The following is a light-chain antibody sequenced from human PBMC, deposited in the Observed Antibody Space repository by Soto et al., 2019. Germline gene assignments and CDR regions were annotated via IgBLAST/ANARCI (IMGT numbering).Light chain of an antibody. V-gene: IGKV1-27*01. Sequence: GDRVTITCRASLPISNYLAWYQQKPGKIPNLLIYAASTLQAGVPSRFSGSGSGTDFTLTISSLQADDFATYYCQQYDSYSPTFGQGTKVDIK. CDR2: AAS. CDR3: QQYDSYSPT. CDR1: LPISNY. J-gene: IGKJ1*01.